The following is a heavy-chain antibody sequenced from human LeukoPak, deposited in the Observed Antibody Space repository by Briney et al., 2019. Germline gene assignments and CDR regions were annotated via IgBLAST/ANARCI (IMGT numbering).Heavy chain of an antibody. CDR3: ARGMVGGSYYDY. V-gene: IGHV1-69*13. CDR1: GGTFSSYA. CDR2: IIPTFGTA. Sequence: SVKVSCKASGGTFSSYAISWVRQAPGQGLEWMGGIIPTFGTANYAQKFQGRVTITADESTSTAYMELSSLRSEDTAVYYCARGMVGGSYYDYWGQGTLVTVSS. J-gene: IGHJ4*02. D-gene: IGHD1-26*01.